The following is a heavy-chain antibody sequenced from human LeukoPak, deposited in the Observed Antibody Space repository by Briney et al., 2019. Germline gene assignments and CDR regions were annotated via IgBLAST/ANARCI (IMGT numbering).Heavy chain of an antibody. CDR2: ISSDGGGT. V-gene: IGHV3-64*04. CDR1: GFIFTPYA. Sequence: GGSLRLSCSASGFIFTPYAMHWVRQAPGKGLEYVSAISSDGGGTYYTDSVKGRFTISRDISKSTLYLQLNSLRAEDTAVYYCARDRGKGTYLDSWGQGTLVTVSS. D-gene: IGHD3/OR15-3a*01. CDR3: ARDRGKGTYLDS. J-gene: IGHJ4*02.